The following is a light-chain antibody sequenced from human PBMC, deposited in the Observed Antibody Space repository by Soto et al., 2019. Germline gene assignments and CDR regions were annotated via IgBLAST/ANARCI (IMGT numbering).Light chain of an antibody. CDR3: HHYGGSPPLT. CDR1: QSVSSTY. CDR2: GAS. Sequence: EVVLTQSPGTLSLSPGERATLSCRASQSVSSTYLAWYQQKVGQAPRLLMYGASSRATGIPDRFSGSGSGTDFTLTISRLEPEDFAVYYCHHYGGSPPLTFGGGTKVEIK. V-gene: IGKV3-20*01. J-gene: IGKJ4*01.